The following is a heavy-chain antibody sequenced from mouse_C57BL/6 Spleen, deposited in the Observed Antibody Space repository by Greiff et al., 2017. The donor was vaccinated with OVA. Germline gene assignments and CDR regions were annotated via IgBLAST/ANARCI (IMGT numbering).Heavy chain of an antibody. CDR1: GYTFTSYW. V-gene: IGHV1-55*01. CDR2: IYPGSGST. J-gene: IGHJ1*03. CDR3: ARRSPVEDWYFDV. D-gene: IGHD1-1*01. Sequence: VKLQQPGAELVKPGASVKMSCKASGYTFTSYWITWVKQRPGQGLEWIGDIYPGSGSTNYNEKFKSKATLTVDTSSSTAYMQLSSLTSEDSAVYYCARRSPVEDWYFDVWGTGTTVTVSS.